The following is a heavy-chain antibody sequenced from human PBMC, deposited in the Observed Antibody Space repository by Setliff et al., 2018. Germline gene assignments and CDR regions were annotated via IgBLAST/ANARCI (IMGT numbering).Heavy chain of an antibody. D-gene: IGHD5-18*01. CDR1: GYTFSRNY. J-gene: IGHJ4*02. CDR3: ARAPSVELVTIRTNSWFTY. V-gene: IGHV1-18*01. Sequence: ASVKVSCKAYGYTFSRNYITWVRQAPGRGLEWMGWISGYNGDTKYAQKFRRRFTLTTDTSTSTAYMELRSLTSDDSAFYYCARAPSVELVTIRTNSWFTYWGRGTLVTVSS. CDR2: ISGYNGDT.